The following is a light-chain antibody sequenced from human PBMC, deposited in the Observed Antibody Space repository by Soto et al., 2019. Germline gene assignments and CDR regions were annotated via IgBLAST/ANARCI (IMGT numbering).Light chain of an antibody. J-gene: IGKJ3*01. CDR3: PQFNDYPFT. Sequence: AIQLTQSPSSLSASVGDRVTITCRASQGIGDAVAWYQQKPGRPPKLLIYDASILESGVPSRFSGSGSGTDFTLAISSLQPADFTTYYCPQFNDYPFTCGHGTRVDIK. CDR1: QGIGDA. V-gene: IGKV1D-13*01. CDR2: DAS.